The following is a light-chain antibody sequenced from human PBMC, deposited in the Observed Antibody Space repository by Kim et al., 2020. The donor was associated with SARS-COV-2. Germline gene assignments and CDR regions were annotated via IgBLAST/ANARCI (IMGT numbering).Light chain of an antibody. J-gene: IGKJ1*01. CDR1: QDISSY. CDR2: TAS. Sequence: GDRVTITCRASQDISSYLAWYQQQPGKAPKLLIYTASTLQSGVPSRFSGSGSGTDFTLTISCLQSEDFATYYCQQYYSYPPTFGQGTKVDIK. CDR3: QQYYSYPPT. V-gene: IGKV1-8*01.